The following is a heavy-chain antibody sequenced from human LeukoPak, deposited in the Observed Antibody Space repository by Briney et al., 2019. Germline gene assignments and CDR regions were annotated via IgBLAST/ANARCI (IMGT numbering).Heavy chain of an antibody. V-gene: IGHV3-23*01. CDR1: GFTFSSYA. D-gene: IGHD5-18*01. CDR3: AKEGVQLWSFDY. Sequence: PGGSLRLSCAASGFTFSSYAMSWVRQAPGKGLEWVSAISGSGGSTYYADPVRGRFTISRDNSKNTLHLQMNSLRAEDTAVYYCAKEGVQLWSFDYWGQGTLVTVSS. CDR2: ISGSGGST. J-gene: IGHJ4*02.